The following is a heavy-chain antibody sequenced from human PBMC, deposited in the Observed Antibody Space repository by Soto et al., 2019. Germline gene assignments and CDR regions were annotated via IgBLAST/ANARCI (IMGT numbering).Heavy chain of an antibody. Sequence: EVQLVESGGGLVKPGGSLRLSCAASGFTFSNFAMNWVRQAPGKGLEWVSSIPSSTGYIYYADSVKGRFTISRDNAKNSLYLQMNSLRAEDTAVYYCARGTLAVAGIGVNWGQGTLVTVSS. D-gene: IGHD6-19*01. CDR3: ARGTLAVAGIGVN. V-gene: IGHV3-21*01. CDR2: IPSSTGYI. CDR1: GFTFSNFA. J-gene: IGHJ4*02.